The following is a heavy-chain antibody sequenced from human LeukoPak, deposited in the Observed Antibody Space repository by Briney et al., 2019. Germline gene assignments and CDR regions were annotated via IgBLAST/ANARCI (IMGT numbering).Heavy chain of an antibody. Sequence: SGGSLRLSCAASGFTFSSYAMSWVRQAPGKGLEWVSAISGSGGSTYYADSVKGRFTISRDNAKNSLYLQMNSLRAEDTALYYCARDGDYGTYYYYMDVWGKGTTVTVSS. CDR3: ARDGDYGTYYYYMDV. CDR1: GFTFSSYA. D-gene: IGHD4-17*01. V-gene: IGHV3-23*01. CDR2: ISGSGGST. J-gene: IGHJ6*03.